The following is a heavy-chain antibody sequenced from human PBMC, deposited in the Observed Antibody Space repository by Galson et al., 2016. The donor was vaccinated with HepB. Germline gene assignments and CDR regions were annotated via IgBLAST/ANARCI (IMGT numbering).Heavy chain of an antibody. D-gene: IGHD6-6*01. J-gene: IGHJ4*02. CDR1: GYTFSSYG. CDR2: ISGYNGNT. CDR3: SRGEHSSLLDY. V-gene: IGHV1-18*01. Sequence: SVKVSCKASGYTFSSYGISWVRQAPGQGLEWMGWISGYNGNTNYAQKLQGRVTMTTDTSTSTAYMELRSLRSDDTTVYYCSRGEHSSLLDYWGQGTLVTVSS.